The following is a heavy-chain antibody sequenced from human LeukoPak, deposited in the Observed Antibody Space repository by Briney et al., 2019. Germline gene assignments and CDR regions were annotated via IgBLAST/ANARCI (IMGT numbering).Heavy chain of an antibody. J-gene: IGHJ3*02. CDR2: IYSSGST. Sequence: TSETLSLTCTVSGDSINNYYWSWIRQPAGEGLEWIGRIYSSGSTNYNPSLKSRVAMSVGTSRNYFSLRLSFVTAADTAVYYCARSFDTHAFDIWGQGTVVTVSS. V-gene: IGHV4-4*07. CDR3: ARSFDTHAFDI. CDR1: GDSINNYY.